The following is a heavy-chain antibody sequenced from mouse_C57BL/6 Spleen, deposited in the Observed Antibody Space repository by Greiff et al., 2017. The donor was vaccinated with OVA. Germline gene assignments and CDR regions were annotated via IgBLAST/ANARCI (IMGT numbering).Heavy chain of an antibody. CDR2: INPNNGGT. J-gene: IGHJ4*01. CDR1: GYTFTDYN. Sequence: VQLKESGPELVKPGASVKMSCKASGYTFTDYNMHWVKQSHGKSLEWIGYINPNNGGTSYNQKFKGKATLTVNKSSSTAYMELRSLTSEDSAVYYCARRECGYDGYAMDYWGQGNSVTVSS. D-gene: IGHD2-2*01. V-gene: IGHV1-22*01. CDR3: ARRECGYDGYAMDY.